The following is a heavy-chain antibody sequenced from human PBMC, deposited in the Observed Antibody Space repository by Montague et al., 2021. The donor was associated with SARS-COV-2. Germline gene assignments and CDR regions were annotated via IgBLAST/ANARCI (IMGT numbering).Heavy chain of an antibody. CDR1: GGSTSSYY. D-gene: IGHD5-24*01. J-gene: IGHJ4*02. V-gene: IGHV4-59*01. CDR2: IYYSGGT. CDR3: ARVFPRWLQFDPYFDY. Sequence: SETLSLTCTVSGGSTSSYYWSWIRQPPGKGLEWIGYIYYSGGTXXXPSXXXRVTISVDTSKNQFSLKLSSVTAADTAVYYCARVFPRWLQFDPYFDYWGQGTLVTVSS.